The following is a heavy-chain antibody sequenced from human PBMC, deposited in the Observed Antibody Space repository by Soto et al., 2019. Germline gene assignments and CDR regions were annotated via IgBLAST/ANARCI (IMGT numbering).Heavy chain of an antibody. V-gene: IGHV3-30-3*01. J-gene: IGHJ4*02. D-gene: IGHD6-13*01. Sequence: GGSLRLSCAASGFTFSNFAMHWVRQAPGKGLEWVAVILYDGSNKYYADSVKGRFTISRDNSKNTLYLQMDRLRTEDTAVYYCARDRSRIAAAGLDYWGQGTLVTVSS. CDR2: ILYDGSNK. CDR1: GFTFSNFA. CDR3: ARDRSRIAAAGLDY.